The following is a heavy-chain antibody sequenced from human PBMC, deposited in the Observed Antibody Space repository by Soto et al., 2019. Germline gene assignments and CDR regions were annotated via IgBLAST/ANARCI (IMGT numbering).Heavy chain of an antibody. V-gene: IGHV3-66*01. CDR2: IYSGGST. CDR3: ARGRITIFGVAPGGFPFDY. D-gene: IGHD3-3*01. J-gene: IGHJ4*02. CDR1: GFTVSSNY. Sequence: PGGSLRLSCAASGFTVSSNYMSWVRQAPGKGLEWVSVIYSGGSTYYADSVKGRFTISRDNSKNTLYLQMNSLRAEDTAVYYCARGRITIFGVAPGGFPFDYWGQGTLVTVSS.